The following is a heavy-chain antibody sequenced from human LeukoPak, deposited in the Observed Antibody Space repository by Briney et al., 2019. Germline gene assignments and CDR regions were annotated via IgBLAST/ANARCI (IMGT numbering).Heavy chain of an antibody. D-gene: IGHD1-26*01. CDR3: ARDVRGSYYFDY. Sequence: ASVKVSCKASGYTFTGYYMHWVRQAPGQGLEWMGWINPNSGGANYAQKFQGRVTMTRDTSISTAYMELSRLRSDDTAVYYCARDVRGSYYFDYWGQGTLVTVSS. CDR1: GYTFTGYY. V-gene: IGHV1-2*02. J-gene: IGHJ4*02. CDR2: INPNSGGA.